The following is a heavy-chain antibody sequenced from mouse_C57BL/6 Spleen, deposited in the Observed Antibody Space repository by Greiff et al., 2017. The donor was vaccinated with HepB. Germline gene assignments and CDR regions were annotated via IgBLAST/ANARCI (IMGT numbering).Heavy chain of an antibody. J-gene: IGHJ2*01. V-gene: IGHV1-50*01. Sequence: QVQLQQSGAELVKPGASVKLSCKASGYTFTSYWMQWVKQRPGQGLEWIGEIDPSDSYTNYNQKFKGKATLTVDTSSSTAYMQLSSLTSEDSAVYYCARGGRGSFDYWGQGTTLTVSS. D-gene: IGHD1-1*01. CDR3: ARGGRGSFDY. CDR2: IDPSDSYT. CDR1: GYTFTSYW.